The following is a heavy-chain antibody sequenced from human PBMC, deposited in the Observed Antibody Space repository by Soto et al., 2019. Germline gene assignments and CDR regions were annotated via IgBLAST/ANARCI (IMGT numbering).Heavy chain of an antibody. CDR3: ARGGTGTTFVDY. Sequence: VKVSCKASGGTFSSYAISWVRQAPGQGLEWMGGIIPIFGTANYAQKFQGRVTITADESTSTAYMELSSLRSEDTAVYYCARGGTGTTFVDYWGQGTLVTVSS. CDR2: IIPIFGTA. CDR1: GGTFSSYA. D-gene: IGHD1-1*01. J-gene: IGHJ4*02. V-gene: IGHV1-69*01.